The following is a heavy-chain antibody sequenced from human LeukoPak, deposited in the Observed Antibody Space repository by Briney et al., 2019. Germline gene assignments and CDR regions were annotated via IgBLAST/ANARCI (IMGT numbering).Heavy chain of an antibody. V-gene: IGHV4-4*02. CDR3: ARRREPLREVGRIVGAYYYFDY. CDR2: IYHSGST. Sequence: SETLSLTCAVSGGSISSSNWWSWVRQPPGKGLEWIGEIYHSGSTNYNPSLKSRVTISVDTSKNQFSLKLSSVTAADTAVYYCARRREPLREVGRIVGAYYYFDYWGQGTLVTVSS. CDR1: GGSISSSNW. D-gene: IGHD1-26*01. J-gene: IGHJ4*02.